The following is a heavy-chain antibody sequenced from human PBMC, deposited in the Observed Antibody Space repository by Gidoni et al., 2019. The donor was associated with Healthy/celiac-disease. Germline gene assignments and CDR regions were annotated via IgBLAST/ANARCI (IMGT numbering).Heavy chain of an antibody. J-gene: IGHJ4*02. D-gene: IGHD6-19*01. CDR1: GFTFDDYA. V-gene: IGHV3-9*01. CDR3: AKDYSSGWYYFDY. CDR2: ISWNSGSI. Sequence: EVQLVESGGGLVQPGRSLRLSGSPSGFTFDDYAMHWVRQAPGKGLEWVSGISWNSGSIGYADSVKGRFTISRDNAKNSLYLQMNSLRAEDTALYYCAKDYSSGWYYFDYWGQGTLVTVSS.